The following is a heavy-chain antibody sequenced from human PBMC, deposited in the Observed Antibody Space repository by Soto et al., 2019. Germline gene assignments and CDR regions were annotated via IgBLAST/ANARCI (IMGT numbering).Heavy chain of an antibody. Sequence: QVQLVQSGPEVKKAGASVKVSCTAPTDYIFLAYGFDWVRQAPGQGLEWMGWITPKFGRTNYARTLQDRFTMTTDVSTNSVSMELRDLRSDDTAVYYCARDDCNGGSCDGGHYLDLWGRGTPISVSS. D-gene: IGHD2-15*01. J-gene: IGHJ2*01. V-gene: IGHV1-18*01. CDR1: DYIFLAYG. CDR3: ARDDCNGGSCDGGHYLDL. CDR2: ITPKFGRT.